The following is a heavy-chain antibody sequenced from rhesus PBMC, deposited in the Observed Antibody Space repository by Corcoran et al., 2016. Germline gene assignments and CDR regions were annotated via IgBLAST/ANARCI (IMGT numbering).Heavy chain of an antibody. CDR1: GASLRINC. V-gene: IGHV4-80*01. CDR3: GRELRWLLQQAY. J-gene: IGHJ4*01. Sequence: QVQLQESGPGLVKPSETLSLTFTVSGASLRINCWRWLSQPPRKGMEWSGEIDGNSDNNNYIPSLKSRVTISKDESKNQISRNLSAVTAADTAVYYCGRELRWLLQQAYWGQGVLVTVSS. D-gene: IGHD3-28*01. CDR2: IDGNSDNN.